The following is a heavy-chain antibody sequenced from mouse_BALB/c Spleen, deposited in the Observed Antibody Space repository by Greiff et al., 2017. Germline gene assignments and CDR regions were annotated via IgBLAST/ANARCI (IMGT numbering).Heavy chain of an antibody. Sequence: EVQLQESGPELVKPGASVKMSCTASGYTFTSYVMHWVKQKPGQGLEWIGYINPYNDGTKYNEKFKGKATLTSDKSSSTAYMELSSLTSEDSAVYYCAKGDTGSAMDYWGQGTSVTVSS. D-gene: IGHD2-13*01. V-gene: IGHV1-14*01. J-gene: IGHJ4*01. CDR2: INPYNDGT. CDR1: GYTFTSYV. CDR3: AKGDTGSAMDY.